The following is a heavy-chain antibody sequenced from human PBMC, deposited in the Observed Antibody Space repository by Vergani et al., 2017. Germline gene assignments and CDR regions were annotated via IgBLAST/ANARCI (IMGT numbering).Heavy chain of an antibody. D-gene: IGHD6-19*01. V-gene: IGHV3-7*01. CDR2: IKQDGSEK. CDR1: GFTFSSYW. J-gene: IGHJ4*02. CDR3: AKDILAAVAGYLFDY. Sequence: EVQLVESGGGLVQPGGSLRLSCAASGFTFSSYWMSWVRQAPGKGLEWVANIKQDGSEKYYVDSVKGRFTISRDNAKNSLYLQMNSLRAEDTAVYYCAKDILAAVAGYLFDYWGQGTLVTVSS.